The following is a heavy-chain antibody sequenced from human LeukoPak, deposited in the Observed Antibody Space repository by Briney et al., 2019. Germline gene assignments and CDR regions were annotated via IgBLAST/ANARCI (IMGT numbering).Heavy chain of an antibody. D-gene: IGHD3-10*01. CDR1: GFMFSNYA. J-gene: IGHJ4*02. Sequence: PGGSLRLSCEASGFMFSNYAMGWVRQAPGTGPEWVSSISGSGEITYYGDSMKGRFTVSRDNSKDTMYLQMNSLRVDDTAVYYCARDRRGRQQLVDYFDYWGQGTRVTVSS. CDR3: ARDRRGRQQLVDYFDY. CDR2: ISGSGEIT. V-gene: IGHV3-23*01.